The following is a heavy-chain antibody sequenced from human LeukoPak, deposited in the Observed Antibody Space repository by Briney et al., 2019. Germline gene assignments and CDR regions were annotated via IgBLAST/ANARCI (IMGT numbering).Heavy chain of an antibody. J-gene: IGHJ4*02. D-gene: IGHD6-6*01. CDR1: GFTFSSYA. CDR3: ARRRQLAEKAFDY. CDR2: ISGSGGST. V-gene: IGHV3-23*01. Sequence: GGSLRLSCAASGFTFSSYAMSWVRQAPGKGLEWVSAISGSGGSTYYADSVKGRFTISRDNAKNSLYLQMNSLRAEDTAVYYCARRRQLAEKAFDYWGQGTLVTVSS.